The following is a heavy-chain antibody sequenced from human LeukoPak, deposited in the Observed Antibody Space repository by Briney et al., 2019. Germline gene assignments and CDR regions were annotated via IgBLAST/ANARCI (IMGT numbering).Heavy chain of an antibody. Sequence: ASVKLSCKASVGTFSSYAISWVRHAPGQGLEWIWGIIPIFGTATYAQTFQGRVTITAEESTSKAYMELSSLRSEATAVYYCARGRGYSGYDPPYYFDYWGQGTLVTVSS. V-gene: IGHV1-69*13. J-gene: IGHJ4*02. CDR1: VGTFSSYA. CDR2: IIPIFGTA. CDR3: ARGRGYSGYDPPYYFDY. D-gene: IGHD5-12*01.